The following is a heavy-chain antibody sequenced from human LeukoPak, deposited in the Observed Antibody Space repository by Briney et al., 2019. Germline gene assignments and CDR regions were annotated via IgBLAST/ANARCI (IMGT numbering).Heavy chain of an antibody. D-gene: IGHD6-13*01. V-gene: IGHV3-23*01. CDR3: AKAEIAAAGIMDYYYYGMDV. Sequence: GGSLRLSCAASGFTFSTYAMSWVRQAPGKGLEWVSSIGGSAGSTNYADSVKGRFTISRDNPKNTLYLQMNSLRAEDTAVYYCAKAEIAAAGIMDYYYYGMDVWGQGTTVTVSS. J-gene: IGHJ6*02. CDR1: GFTFSTYA. CDR2: IGGSAGST.